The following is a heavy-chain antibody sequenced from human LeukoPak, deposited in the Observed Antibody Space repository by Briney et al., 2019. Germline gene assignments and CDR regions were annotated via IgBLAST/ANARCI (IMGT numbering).Heavy chain of an antibody. CDR3: ARGSSSNSWYFDY. J-gene: IGHJ4*02. CDR2: TYYRSKWYN. CDR1: GDSVSSNSAT. V-gene: IGHV6-1*01. D-gene: IGHD6-13*01. Sequence: SQTFSLTCAICGDSVSSNSATWTWIRQSPSRGLEWLGSTYYRSKWYNDYAVSVKSRITINPDTSKNQFSLQLSSVTPEDTAVYYCARGSSSNSWYFDYWGQGTLVTVSS.